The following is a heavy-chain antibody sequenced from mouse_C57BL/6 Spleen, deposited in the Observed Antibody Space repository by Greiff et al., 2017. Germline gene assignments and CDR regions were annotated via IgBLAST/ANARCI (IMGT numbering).Heavy chain of an antibody. CDR2: IDPANGNT. V-gene: IGHV14-3*01. Sequence: EVQLQQPVAELVRPGASVKLSCTASGYNIKNTYMHWVKQRPEQGLEWIGRIDPANGNTKYAPKFKGKATLTADTSSNTAYLQLSSLTSEDTAIYYCARGSSSSYYFDYWGQGTTLTVSS. D-gene: IGHD1-1*01. CDR1: GYNIKNTY. CDR3: ARGSSSSYYFDY. J-gene: IGHJ2*01.